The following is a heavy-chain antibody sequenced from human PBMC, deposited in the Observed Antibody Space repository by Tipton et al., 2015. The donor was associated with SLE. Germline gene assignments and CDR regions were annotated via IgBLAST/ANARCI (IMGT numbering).Heavy chain of an antibody. J-gene: IGHJ4*02. Sequence: TLSLTCTVSGGSISSYYWSWIRQPPGKGLEWIGYIYYSGSTNYNPSLKSRVTISVDTSKNQFSLKLSSVTAADTAVYYCTRHRLGGADSFDYWGQGALVTVSS. CDR2: IYYSGST. CDR1: GGSISSYY. D-gene: IGHD3-10*01. V-gene: IGHV4-59*01. CDR3: TRHRLGGADSFDY.